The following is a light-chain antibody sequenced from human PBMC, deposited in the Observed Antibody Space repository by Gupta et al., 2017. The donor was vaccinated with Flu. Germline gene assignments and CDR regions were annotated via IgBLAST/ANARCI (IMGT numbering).Light chain of an antibody. Sequence: GTVSLSPGERATLSCRASESVGGTSLDWYHHKPGQPPRLLIYDASSRATGTPDRFSGSGSGTDFTLTISRLEPDDLGMYYCQQYGATPKTFGQGTKLEIK. J-gene: IGKJ2*01. CDR2: DAS. V-gene: IGKV3-20*01. CDR1: ESVGGTS. CDR3: QQYGATPKT.